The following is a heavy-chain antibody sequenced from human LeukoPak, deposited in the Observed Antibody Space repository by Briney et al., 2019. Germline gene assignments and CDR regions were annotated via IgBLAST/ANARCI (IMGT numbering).Heavy chain of an antibody. V-gene: IGHV3-23*01. CDR2: ISGSGSST. CDR3: ARESIAVAGVNWFDP. J-gene: IGHJ5*02. D-gene: IGHD6-19*01. Sequence: GGSLRLSCVASGFTFSSYAMSWVRQAPGKGLEWVSAISGSGSSTYYADSVKGRFTISRDNSKNTLYLQVNSLRAEDTAVYYCARESIAVAGVNWFDPWGQGTLVTVSS. CDR1: GFTFSSYA.